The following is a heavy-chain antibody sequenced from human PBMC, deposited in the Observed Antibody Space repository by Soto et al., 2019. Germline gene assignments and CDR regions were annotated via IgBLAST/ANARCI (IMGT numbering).Heavy chain of an antibody. CDR3: TRVISGSSGLFDY. J-gene: IGHJ4*02. CDR2: ISPDGSTT. V-gene: IGHV3-74*01. CDR1: GFTISNYW. Sequence: EVQLVEAGGDLVQPGGSLRLSCVASGFTISNYWMHWVRQAPGKGLIWVSRISPDGSTTNYADSVKGRFTISRDNAKNTLYLQMDSLRAEDTALDYCTRVISGSSGLFDYWGQGTLVTVSS. D-gene: IGHD1-26*01.